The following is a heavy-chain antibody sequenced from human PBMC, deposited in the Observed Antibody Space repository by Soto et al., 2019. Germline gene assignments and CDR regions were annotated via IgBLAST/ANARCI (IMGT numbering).Heavy chain of an antibody. D-gene: IGHD1-1*01. CDR1: GYTFTSYG. CDR2: ISAHYGNT. J-gene: IGHJ4*02. V-gene: IGHV1-18*01. Sequence: QVHLVQSGAEVKKPGASVKVSCKASGYTFTSYGITWVRQAPGQGLEWMGWISAHYGNTDYAQKLQGRVIVTRDTATSTAYMELRSLRSGDTAVYSCARGRYGDYWGQGALVTVSS. CDR3: ARGRYGDY.